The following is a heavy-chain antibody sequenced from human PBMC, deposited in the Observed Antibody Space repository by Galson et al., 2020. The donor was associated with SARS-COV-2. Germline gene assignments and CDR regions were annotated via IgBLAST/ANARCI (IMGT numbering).Heavy chain of an antibody. V-gene: IGHV4-59*01. CDR2: IYYSGST. CDR3: ARHSAYDNWIDY. Sequence: SETLSLTCTVSGGSLDSYFWSWIRQPPGKGLEWIGYIYYSGSTNYSPSLKSRVTISVDTSKNQFALKLSSVTAADTAVYYCARHSAYDNWIDYWGQGTLVTVSS. CDR1: GGSLDSYF. J-gene: IGHJ4*02. D-gene: IGHD1-1*01.